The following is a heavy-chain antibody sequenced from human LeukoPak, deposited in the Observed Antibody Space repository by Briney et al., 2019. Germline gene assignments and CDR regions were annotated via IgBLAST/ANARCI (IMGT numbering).Heavy chain of an antibody. V-gene: IGHV1-69*05. CDR3: ARDSRYDFWNDSRWFDP. CDR1: GGTFSSYA. CDR2: IIPIFGTA. D-gene: IGHD3-3*01. Sequence: SVKVSCKASGGTFSSYAISWVRQAPGQGLEWMGRIIPIFGTANYAQKFQGRVTITTDESTSTAYMELSSLRSEDTAVYYCARDSRYDFWNDSRWFDPWGQGTLVTVSS. J-gene: IGHJ5*02.